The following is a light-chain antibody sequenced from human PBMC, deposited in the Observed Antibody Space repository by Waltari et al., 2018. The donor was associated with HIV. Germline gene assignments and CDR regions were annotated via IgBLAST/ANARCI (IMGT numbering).Light chain of an antibody. Sequence: QSALTPPPSASGSPAQSVTLSCTGTSSAVGGYNYVSWYQQPPGNAPKLMICEVSQRPSGVPDRFSGSKSGNTASLTVSGLQAEDEADYYCSSFAGTNNLVFGGGTKLTVL. V-gene: IGLV2-8*01. CDR3: SSFAGTNNLV. CDR1: SSAVGGYNY. CDR2: EVS. J-gene: IGLJ3*02.